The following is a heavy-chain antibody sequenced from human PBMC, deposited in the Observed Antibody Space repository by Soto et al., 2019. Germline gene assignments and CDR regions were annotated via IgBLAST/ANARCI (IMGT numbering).Heavy chain of an antibody. CDR3: ARSTNDYGDRH. V-gene: IGHV1-8*01. CDR1: GYTFTSYD. J-gene: IGHJ4*02. CDR2: MNPNSGNT. D-gene: IGHD4-17*01. Sequence: QVQLVQSGAEVKKPGASVKVSCKASGYTFTSYDINWVRQATGQGLEWMGWMNPNSGNTGYAQKFQGRVTMTRNTSIITAYMALSSLSSEDTAGYYCARSTNDYGDRHWGQGTLVTVSS.